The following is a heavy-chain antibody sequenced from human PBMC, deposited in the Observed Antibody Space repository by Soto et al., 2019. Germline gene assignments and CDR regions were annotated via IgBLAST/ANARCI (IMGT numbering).Heavy chain of an antibody. V-gene: IGHV3-30*18. CDR1: GFTFSSYG. Sequence: GGSLRLSFAASGFTFSSYGMHWVRQAPGKGLEWVAVISYDGSNKYYADSVKGRFTISRDNSKNTLYLQMNSLRAEDTAVYYCAKDRKWLRLGLVDYWGQGTLVTVSS. CDR3: AKDRKWLRLGLVDY. D-gene: IGHD5-12*01. CDR2: ISYDGSNK. J-gene: IGHJ4*02.